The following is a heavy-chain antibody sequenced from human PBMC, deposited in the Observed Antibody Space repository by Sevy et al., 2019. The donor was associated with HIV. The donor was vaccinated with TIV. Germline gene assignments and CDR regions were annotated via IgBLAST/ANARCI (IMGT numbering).Heavy chain of an antibody. CDR3: ARAWEQLPLRWFDP. J-gene: IGHJ5*02. Sequence: SETLSLTCTVSGGSISSYYWSWIRQPPGKGLEWIGYIYYSGSTNYNPSLKSRVTISVDTSKNQFSLKLSSVTAADTAVYYCARAWEQLPLRWFDPWGQGTLVTVSS. CDR2: IYYSGST. V-gene: IGHV4-59*01. CDR1: GGSISSYY. D-gene: IGHD6-13*01.